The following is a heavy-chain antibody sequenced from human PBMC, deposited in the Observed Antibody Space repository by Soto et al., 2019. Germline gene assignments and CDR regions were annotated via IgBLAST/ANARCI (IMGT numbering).Heavy chain of an antibody. CDR1: GYTFTSYG. Sequence: GASVKVSCKASGYTFTSYGISWVRQAPGQGLEWMGWISAYNGNTNYAQKLQGRVTMTTDTSTSTAYMELRSLRSDDTAVYYCARRASNSSGWKGWFDPWGQGTLVTVSS. V-gene: IGHV1-18*01. J-gene: IGHJ5*02. CDR3: ARRASNSSGWKGWFDP. D-gene: IGHD6-19*01. CDR2: ISAYNGNT.